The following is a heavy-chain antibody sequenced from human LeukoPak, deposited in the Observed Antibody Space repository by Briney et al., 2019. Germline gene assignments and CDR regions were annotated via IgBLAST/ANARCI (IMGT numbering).Heavy chain of an antibody. CDR3: ARARIYSSGWFDY. V-gene: IGHV3-53*01. CDR1: GFTFSSYA. J-gene: IGHJ4*02. Sequence: GGSLRLSCAASGFTFSSYAMSWVRQAPGKGLEWVSVIYSGGSTYYADSVKGRFTISRDNSKNTLYLQMNSLRAEDTAVYYCARARIYSSGWFDYWGQGTLVTVSS. CDR2: IYSGGST. D-gene: IGHD6-19*01.